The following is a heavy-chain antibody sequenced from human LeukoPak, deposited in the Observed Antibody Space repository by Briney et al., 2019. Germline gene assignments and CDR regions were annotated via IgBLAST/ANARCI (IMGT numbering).Heavy chain of an antibody. D-gene: IGHD2-8*01. Sequence: GGPLRLSCAASGFTFSSYSMNGLRQAPGKAREGLAYIQYEGSNKQSVACVKSRFSITRDRSKNILYVQMSNLRGDDTAVLYCAKDRCSNGIVCYYYYMDVWGKGTTVTISS. CDR2: IQYEGSNK. V-gene: IGHV3-30*02. J-gene: IGHJ6*03. CDR1: GFTFSSYS. CDR3: AKDRCSNGIVCYYYYMDV.